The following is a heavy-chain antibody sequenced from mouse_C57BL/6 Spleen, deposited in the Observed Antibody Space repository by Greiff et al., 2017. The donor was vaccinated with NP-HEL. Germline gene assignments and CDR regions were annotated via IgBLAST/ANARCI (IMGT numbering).Heavy chain of an antibody. CDR3: AREVYSLYRRYFDD. V-gene: IGHV1-4*01. Sequence: VQLQQSGTELARPGASVKMSCKASGYTFTSYSMHWVKQRPGQGLEWIGYINPSGGYTKYNQKFKDKATLTADKSSSTAYMQLSSLTSEDSAVYYCAREVYSLYRRYFDDWGQGTTLTVSS. D-gene: IGHD1-1*01. J-gene: IGHJ2*01. CDR2: INPSGGYT. CDR1: GYTFTSYS.